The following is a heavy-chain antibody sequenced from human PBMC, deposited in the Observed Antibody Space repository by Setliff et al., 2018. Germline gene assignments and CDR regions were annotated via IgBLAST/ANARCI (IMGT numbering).Heavy chain of an antibody. D-gene: IGHD3-3*01. J-gene: IGHJ4*02. CDR3: ARGYTHYDFWSGYSDTLDY. CDR1: GGSISSSNW. Sequence: PSETLSLTCAVSGGSISSSNWWSWVRQPPGKGLEWIGEIYHSGSTNYNPSLKSRVTISVDKSKNQFSLKLSSVTAADTAVYYCARGYTHYDFWSGYSDTLDYWGQGTLVTVSS. V-gene: IGHV4-4*02. CDR2: IYHSGST.